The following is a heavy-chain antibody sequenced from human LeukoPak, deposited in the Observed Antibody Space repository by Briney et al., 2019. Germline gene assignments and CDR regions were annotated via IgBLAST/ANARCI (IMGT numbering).Heavy chain of an antibody. V-gene: IGHV3-48*04. J-gene: IGHJ4*02. D-gene: IGHD2-2*01. CDR1: GFTFSSYS. CDR2: ISSSSSTI. CDR3: ARDVVVPAAIY. Sequence: GGSLRLSCAASGFTFSSYSMNWVRQAPGKGLEWVSYISSSSSTIYYADSVKGRFTISRDNAKNSLYLQMNSLRAEDTAVYYCARDVVVPAAIYWGQGTLVTVSS.